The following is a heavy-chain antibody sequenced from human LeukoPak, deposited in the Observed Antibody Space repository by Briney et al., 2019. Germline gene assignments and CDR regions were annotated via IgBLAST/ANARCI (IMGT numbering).Heavy chain of an antibody. D-gene: IGHD3-10*01. J-gene: IGHJ4*02. Sequence: PSETLSLTCTVSGGSISSSSYYWGWIRQPPGEGLEWIGSIYYSGSTYYNPSLKSRVTISVDTSKNQFSLKLSSVTAADTAVYYCARDLNYYGSGSYSYYFDYWGQGTLVTVSS. CDR3: ARDLNYYGSGSYSYYFDY. CDR2: IYYSGST. CDR1: GGSISSSSYY. V-gene: IGHV4-39*07.